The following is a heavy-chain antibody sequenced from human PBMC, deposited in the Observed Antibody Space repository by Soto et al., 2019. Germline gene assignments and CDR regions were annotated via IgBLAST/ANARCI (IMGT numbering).Heavy chain of an antibody. CDR3: VKTRNNWFDP. J-gene: IGHJ5*02. CDR2: IYYSGST. Sequence: SETLSLTCTVSGGSICTYYWSWIRQPPGKGLEWIGYIYYSGSTNYNPSLKSRITISVDTSKNQFSLKLSSVTAADTAVYYCVKTRNNWFDPWGQGTLVTVSS. V-gene: IGHV4-59*12. CDR1: GGSICTYY.